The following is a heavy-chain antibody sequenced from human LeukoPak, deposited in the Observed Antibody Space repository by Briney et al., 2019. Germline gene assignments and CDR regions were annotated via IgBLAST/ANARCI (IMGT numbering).Heavy chain of an antibody. J-gene: IGHJ5*02. Sequence: SETLSLTCAVYGGSFSGYYWSWIRQPPGKGLEWIGEINHSGSTNYNPSLKSRVTISVDTSKNQFSLKLSSVTAADTAVYYCARGLEQLDVNWFDPWGQGTLVTVSS. D-gene: IGHD6-13*01. CDR2: INHSGST. CDR1: GGSFSGYY. CDR3: ARGLEQLDVNWFDP. V-gene: IGHV4-34*01.